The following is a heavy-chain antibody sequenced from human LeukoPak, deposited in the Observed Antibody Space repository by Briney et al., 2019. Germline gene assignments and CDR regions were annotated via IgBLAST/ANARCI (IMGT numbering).Heavy chain of an antibody. D-gene: IGHD2-15*01. CDR1: GFTFSSYA. V-gene: IGHV3-23*01. J-gene: IGHJ4*02. CDR2: ISCSGCST. CDR3: AKEDRSGGSCDY. Sequence: GGSLRLSCAASGFTFSSYAMSWLRQAPGKGLEWVSAISCSGCSTYYADSVKGRLTISRDNSKNTLYLQMNSLRAEDTAVYYCAKEDRSGGSCDYWGQGTLVTVSS.